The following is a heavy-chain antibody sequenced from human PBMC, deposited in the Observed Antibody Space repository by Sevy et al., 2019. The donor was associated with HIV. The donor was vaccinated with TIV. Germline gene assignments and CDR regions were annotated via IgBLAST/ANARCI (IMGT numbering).Heavy chain of an antibody. D-gene: IGHD2-2*01. CDR3: AGDRGFSSTSEYGMDV. J-gene: IGHJ6*02. CDR2: IIPIFGTA. CDR1: GGTFSKYA. V-gene: IGHV1-69*13. Sequence: SVKVSCKASGGTFSKYAITWVRQAPGQGLEWMGGIIPIFGTANYAQKFQGRVTITADESTSTAYMELSSLRSEDTAVYYCAGDRGFSSTSEYGMDVWGQGTTVTVSS.